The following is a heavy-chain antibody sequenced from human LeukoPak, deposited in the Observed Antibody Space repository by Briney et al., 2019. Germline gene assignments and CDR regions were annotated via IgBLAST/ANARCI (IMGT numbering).Heavy chain of an antibody. Sequence: PSETLSLTCAVYGGSFSGYYWSWIRQPPGKGLEWIGEINHSGSTNYNPSLKSRVTISVDTSKNQFSLKLSSVTAADTAVYYCARGKSRSPPPNYDILTGYGTFDYWGQGTLVTVSS. D-gene: IGHD3-9*01. J-gene: IGHJ4*02. CDR2: INHSGST. V-gene: IGHV4-34*01. CDR3: ARGKSRSPPPNYDILTGYGTFDY. CDR1: GGSFSGYY.